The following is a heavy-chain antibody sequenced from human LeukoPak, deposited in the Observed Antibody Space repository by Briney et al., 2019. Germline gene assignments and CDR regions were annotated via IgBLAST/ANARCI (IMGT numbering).Heavy chain of an antibody. J-gene: IGHJ4*02. CDR2: IYTGDTK. Sequence: GGPLRLSCAASGFTVSSNYMTWVRQAPGKGLEWISVIYTGDTKHYADSVEGRFTVSGDDSKDTVSLFMSSLSAEDTAVYYCARASGGGSLSFDYWGQGTLVVVSS. CDR1: GFTVSSNY. V-gene: IGHV3-66*01. D-gene: IGHD1-26*01. CDR3: ARASGGGSLSFDY.